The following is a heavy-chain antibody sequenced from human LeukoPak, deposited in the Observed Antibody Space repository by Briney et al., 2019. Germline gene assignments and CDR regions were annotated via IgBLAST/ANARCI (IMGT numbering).Heavy chain of an antibody. V-gene: IGHV4-4*02. CDR1: GGAISSSNW. Sequence: PSETLSLTCAVSGGAISSSNWWSWVRQPPGKGLGWIGEIYHSGSTNYNPSLKSRVTISVDTSKNQFSLKLSSVTAADTAVYYCARGSGTVATITAVWGQGTLVTVSS. J-gene: IGHJ4*02. D-gene: IGHD5-12*01. CDR3: ARGSGTVATITAV. CDR2: IYHSGST.